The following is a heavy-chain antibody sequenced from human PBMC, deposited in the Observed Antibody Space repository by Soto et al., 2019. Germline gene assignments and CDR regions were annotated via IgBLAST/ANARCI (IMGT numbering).Heavy chain of an antibody. CDR2: IKNKIEGGTT. J-gene: IGHJ4*02. Sequence: PGGSLRLSCAASGFTLSNAWVSWVRQAPGKGLEWVGRIKNKIEGGTTDYAVPVKGRFTISRDDSKNMLYLQMNSLITEDKAVYHCDPNWNFDYWGQGTPVTVSS. CDR1: GFTLSNAW. D-gene: IGHD2-8*01. V-gene: IGHV3-15*01. CDR3: DPNWNFDY.